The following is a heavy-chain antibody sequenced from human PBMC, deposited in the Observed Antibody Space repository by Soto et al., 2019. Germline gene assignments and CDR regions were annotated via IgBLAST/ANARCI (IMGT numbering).Heavy chain of an antibody. V-gene: IGHV2-5*02. J-gene: IGHJ3*01. CDR2: IYWDDDK. D-gene: IGHD1-26*01. CDR1: GFSLSTTSVG. CDR3: AHSGWSESHYVADAFEV. Sequence: QITLKESGPTLVKPTQTLTLTCTFSGFSLSTTSVGVGWIRQPPGKALEWLALIYWDDDKRYNPSLKSRLTITKDTSKNQVVLTMTNMDPVDTATYHFAHSGWSESHYVADAFEVWGQGTMVTVSS.